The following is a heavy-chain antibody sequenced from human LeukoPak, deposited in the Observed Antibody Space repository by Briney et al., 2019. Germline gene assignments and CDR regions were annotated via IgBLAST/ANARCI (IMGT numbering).Heavy chain of an antibody. V-gene: IGHV4-59*01. CDR2: IYYSGST. CDR1: GGSISSYY. J-gene: IGHJ6*03. Sequence: SETLSLTCTVSGGSISSYYWSWIRQPPGKGLEWIGYIYYSGSTNYNPSLKSRVTISVDTSKNQFSLKLSSVTAADTAVYYCARGERDYGDYHDPHYYMDVWGKGTTVTVSS. CDR3: ARGERDYGDYHDPHYYMDV. D-gene: IGHD4-17*01.